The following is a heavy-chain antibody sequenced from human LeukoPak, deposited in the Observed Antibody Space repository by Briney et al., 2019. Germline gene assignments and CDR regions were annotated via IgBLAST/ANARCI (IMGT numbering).Heavy chain of an antibody. D-gene: IGHD4-17*01. V-gene: IGHV3-23*01. CDR3: AKNYGDYVYYYYGMDV. Sequence: GGSLRLSCAASGFTFSSYGMHWVRQAPGKGLEWVSAISGSGGSTYYADSVKGRFTISRDNSKNTLYLQMNSLRAEDTAVYYCAKNYGDYVYYYYGMDVWGQGTTVTVSS. J-gene: IGHJ6*02. CDR1: GFTFSSYG. CDR2: ISGSGGST.